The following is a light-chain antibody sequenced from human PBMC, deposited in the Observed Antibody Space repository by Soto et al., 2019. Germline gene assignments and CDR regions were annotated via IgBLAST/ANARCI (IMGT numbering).Light chain of an antibody. CDR1: SSDVGGYNY. J-gene: IGLJ1*01. CDR3: SSFARRFTFNYI. CDR2: EVT. Sequence: QSVLTQPASVSGSPGQSITISCTGTSSDVGGYNYVSWYQQHPGKAPKIIIYEVTNRPSGVSNRFSGSKSGNTASLTISGLQAEDDADYSCSSFARRFTFNYILGNGTKVTVL. V-gene: IGLV2-14*01.